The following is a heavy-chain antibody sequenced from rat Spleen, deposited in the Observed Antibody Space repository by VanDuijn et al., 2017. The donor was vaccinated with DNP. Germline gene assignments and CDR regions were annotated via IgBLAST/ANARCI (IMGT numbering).Heavy chain of an antibody. Sequence: EVQLVETGGGLVQPGKSLKLSCAASGFTFSDYNMAWVRQAPKKGLEWVATISYGGSGTYYGDSVKGRFTISRDNAKSTLYLQMDSLRSEDTATYYCARQDYSGDDPFNYWGQGVMVTVSS. D-gene: IGHD1-1*01. CDR3: ARQDYSGDDPFNY. CDR2: ISYGGSGT. V-gene: IGHV5-7*01. CDR1: GFTFSDYN. J-gene: IGHJ2*01.